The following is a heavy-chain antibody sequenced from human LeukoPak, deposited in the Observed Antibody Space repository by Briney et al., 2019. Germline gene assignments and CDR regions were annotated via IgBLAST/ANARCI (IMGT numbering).Heavy chain of an antibody. V-gene: IGHV4-34*01. CDR3: ARQGGFNPDY. CDR2: INHSGST. CDR1: GGSFSGYY. J-gene: IGHJ4*02. Sequence: SETLSLTCAVYGGSFSGYYWSWIRQPPGKGLEWIGEINHSGSTNYNPSLKSRVTISVDTSKNQFSLKLSSVTAADTAVYYCARQGGFNPDYWGQGTLVTVSS.